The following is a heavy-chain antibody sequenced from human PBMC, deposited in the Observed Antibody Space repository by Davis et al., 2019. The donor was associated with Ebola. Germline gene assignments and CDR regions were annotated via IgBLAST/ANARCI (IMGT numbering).Heavy chain of an antibody. CDR2: IIPILGIA. V-gene: IGHV1-69*10. D-gene: IGHD6-13*01. CDR3: ARGAAAANNYFDY. CDR1: GGTFSSYA. J-gene: IGHJ4*02. Sequence: SVKVSCKASGGTFSSYAISWVRQAPGQGLEWMGGIIPILGIANYAQKFQGRVTITADESTSTAYMELSSLRSEDTAVYYCARGAAAANNYFDYWGQGTLVTVSS.